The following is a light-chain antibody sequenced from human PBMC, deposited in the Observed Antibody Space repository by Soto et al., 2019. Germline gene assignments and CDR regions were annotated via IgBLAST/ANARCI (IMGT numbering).Light chain of an antibody. CDR2: SNN. V-gene: IGLV1-44*01. Sequence: QPVLTQPPSASGTPGQRVTISCSGSSSNIGSNTVNWYQQLPGTAPKLLIYSNNQRPSVVPDRFSGSKSGTSASLAISGLQSEDEADYYCAAWDDSLNVVFGGGTKLTVL. J-gene: IGLJ2*01. CDR3: AAWDDSLNVV. CDR1: SSNIGSNT.